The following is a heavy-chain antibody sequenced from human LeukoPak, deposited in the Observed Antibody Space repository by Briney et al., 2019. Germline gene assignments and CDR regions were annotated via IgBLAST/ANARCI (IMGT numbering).Heavy chain of an antibody. D-gene: IGHD3-3*01. J-gene: IGHJ4*02. CDR1: GFTVSSNY. V-gene: IGHV3-53*01. CDR3: ARDQVQGSALGVGY. Sequence: GGSLRLSCAASGFTVSSNYMSWVRQAPGKGLEGVSVIYSGGSTYYADSVKGRFTISRDNSKNTLYLQMNSLRAEDTAVYYCARDQVQGSALGVGYWGQGIMVTVSS. CDR2: IYSGGST.